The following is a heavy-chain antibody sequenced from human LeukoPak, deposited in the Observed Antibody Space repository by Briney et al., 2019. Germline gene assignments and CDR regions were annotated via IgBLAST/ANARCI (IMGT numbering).Heavy chain of an antibody. Sequence: GGSLRLPCARSAFTVSSNYMSWVRQAPGKGLEWVSVIYSGGSTYYADSVKGRFTISRDNSKNTLYLQMNSLRAEDTAVYYCARDRYYPGPCFDYWGQGTLVTVSS. V-gene: IGHV3-66*01. CDR1: AFTVSSNY. J-gene: IGHJ4*02. D-gene: IGHD3-10*01. CDR2: IYSGGST. CDR3: ARDRYYPGPCFDY.